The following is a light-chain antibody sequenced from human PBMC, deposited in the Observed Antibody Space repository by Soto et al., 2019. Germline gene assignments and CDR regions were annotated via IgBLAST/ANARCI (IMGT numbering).Light chain of an antibody. J-gene: IGLJ2*01. CDR3: SSYTSSSTVV. CDR1: SSDVGGYNY. Sequence: QSVLTQPASVSGSPGQSITISCSETSSDVGGYNYVSWYQQHPGKAPKLMIYDVSNRPSGVSNRFSGSKSGNTASLNISGLQAEDEADYYCSSYTSSSTVVFGGGTKLTVL. CDR2: DVS. V-gene: IGLV2-14*01.